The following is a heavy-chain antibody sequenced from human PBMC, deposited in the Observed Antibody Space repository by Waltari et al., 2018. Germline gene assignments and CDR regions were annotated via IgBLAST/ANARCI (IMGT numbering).Heavy chain of an antibody. Sequence: QVQLQESGPGLVKPSETLSLTCTVSGGSISSYYWSWIRQPPGKGLEWIGYIYYSGSTNYNPSLKSRVTISVDTSKNQFSLKLSSVTAADTAVYYCAKDILKAPQFLFDIWGQGTMVTVSS. CDR1: GGSISSYY. D-gene: IGHD2-15*01. CDR3: AKDILKAPQFLFDI. J-gene: IGHJ3*02. CDR2: IYYSGST. V-gene: IGHV4-59*01.